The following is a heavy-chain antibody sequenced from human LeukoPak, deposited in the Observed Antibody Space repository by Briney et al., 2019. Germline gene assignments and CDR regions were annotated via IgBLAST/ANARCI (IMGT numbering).Heavy chain of an antibody. V-gene: IGHV1-18*01. J-gene: IGHJ4*02. CDR2: ISAYNGNT. D-gene: IGHD2-2*01. Sequence: ASVKVSCKASGYTFTSYGISWARQAPGQGLEWMGWISAYNGNTNYAQKLQGRVTMTTDTSTSTAYMELRSLRSDDTAVYYCARTPARYCSSTSCRILDYWGQGTLVTVSS. CDR1: GYTFTSYG. CDR3: ARTPARYCSSTSCRILDY.